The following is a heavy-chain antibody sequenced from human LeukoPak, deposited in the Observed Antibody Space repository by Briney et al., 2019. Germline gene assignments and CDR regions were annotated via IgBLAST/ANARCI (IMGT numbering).Heavy chain of an antibody. CDR2: INHSGST. V-gene: IGHV4-34*01. CDR3: AQLYSSGPL. D-gene: IGHD6-19*01. Sequence: SETLSLTCAVYGGSFGGYYWSWIRQPPGKGLEWIGEINHSGSTNYNPSLKSRVTISVDTSKNQFSLKLSSVTAADTAVYYCAQLYSSGPLWGQGTMVTVSS. J-gene: IGHJ3*01. CDR1: GGSFGGYY.